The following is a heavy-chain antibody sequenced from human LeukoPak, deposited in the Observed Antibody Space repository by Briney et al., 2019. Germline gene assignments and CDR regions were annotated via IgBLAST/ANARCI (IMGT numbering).Heavy chain of an antibody. J-gene: IGHJ4*02. D-gene: IGHD2-2*01. Sequence: GGSLRLSCAASGFTFSNAWMSWVRQAPGKGLEWVSSISSSSSYIYYADSVKGRFTISRDNAKNSLYLQMNSLRAEDTAVYYCARAEGALYCSSTSCYQIDYWGQGTLVTVSS. CDR2: ISSSSSYI. V-gene: IGHV3-21*01. CDR1: GFTFSNAW. CDR3: ARAEGALYCSSTSCYQIDY.